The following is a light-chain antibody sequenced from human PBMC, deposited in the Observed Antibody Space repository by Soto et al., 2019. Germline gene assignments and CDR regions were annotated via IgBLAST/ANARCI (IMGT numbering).Light chain of an antibody. V-gene: IGLV1-51*01. Sequence: QSVLTQPPSVSAAPGQKVTISCSGSSSNIGNNYVSWYQQLPGTAPKLLIYDNNKRPSGIPDRFSGSKSGTSATLGITGLQTGDEADYYCSSYAGSNNLLFGGGTKLTVL. CDR2: DNN. CDR1: SSNIGNNY. CDR3: SSYAGSNNLL. J-gene: IGLJ2*01.